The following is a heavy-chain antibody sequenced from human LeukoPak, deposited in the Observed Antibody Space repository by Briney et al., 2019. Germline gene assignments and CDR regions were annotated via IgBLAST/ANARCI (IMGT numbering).Heavy chain of an antibody. CDR3: ARQTGSGLFILP. CDR1: GVSISSSNSY. Sequence: SETLFLTCTVSGVSISSSNSYWGWIRQPPGKGLEWIGSIYYSGNTYYNASLKSQVSISIDTSKNQFSLRLTSVTAADTAVYYCARQTGSGLFILPGGQGTLVTVSS. D-gene: IGHD3/OR15-3a*01. V-gene: IGHV4-39*01. J-gene: IGHJ4*02. CDR2: IYYSGNT.